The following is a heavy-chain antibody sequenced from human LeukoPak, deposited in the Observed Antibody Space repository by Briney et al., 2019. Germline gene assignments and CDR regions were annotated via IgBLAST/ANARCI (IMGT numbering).Heavy chain of an antibody. CDR3: ARVRRGIAAAGIGAPYYYYGMDV. Sequence: SETLSLTCTVSGGSISSYYWSWIRQPPGKGLKWIGYIYYSGSTNYNPSLKSRVTISVDTSKNQFSLKLSSVTAADTAVYYCARVRRGIAAAGIGAPYYYYGMDVWGQGTTVTVSS. V-gene: IGHV4-59*01. D-gene: IGHD6-13*01. CDR2: IYYSGST. J-gene: IGHJ6*02. CDR1: GGSISSYY.